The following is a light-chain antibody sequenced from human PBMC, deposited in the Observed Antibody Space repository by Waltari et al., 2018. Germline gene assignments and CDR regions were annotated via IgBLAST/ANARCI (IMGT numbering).Light chain of an antibody. CDR3: QQYNTYPVT. V-gene: IGKV1-5*03. Sequence: DIQMTQSPSTLSASEGDRVTLTCRASLSINYWLAWYQQKPGKAPKLLIYKASNLETGVPSRFSGSGSGTEFTLTIGSLQPDDFASYYCQQYNTYPVTFGQGTRLEIK. CDR2: KAS. J-gene: IGKJ5*01. CDR1: LSINYW.